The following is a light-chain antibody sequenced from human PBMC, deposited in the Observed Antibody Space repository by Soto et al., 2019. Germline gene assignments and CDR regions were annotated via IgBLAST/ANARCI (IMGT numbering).Light chain of an antibody. CDR1: SSDVGGYNY. CDR3: SSYSSSSTPYV. CDR2: EVN. V-gene: IGLV2-14*01. Sequence: QSVLTQPASVSGSPGQSITISCTGTSSDVGGYNYVSWYQQLPGKAPKLMISEVNNRPSGVSNRFSGSKSGNTASLTISGLQAEDEADYFCSSYSSSSTPYVFGTGTKVTVL. J-gene: IGLJ1*01.